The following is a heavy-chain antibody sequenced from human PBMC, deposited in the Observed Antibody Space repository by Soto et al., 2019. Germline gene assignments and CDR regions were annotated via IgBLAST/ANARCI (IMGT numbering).Heavy chain of an antibody. Sequence: QLQLQESGPGLVKPSETLSLTCTVSGGSISSSSYYWGWLRQPPGKGLEWIGSIYYSGSTYYNPALKSRVTISVDTAKNLFFQKLGLVLCAGTAVYYVRAAAGSSYCYGRMDVWGQGTTVTVSS. V-gene: IGHV4-39*01. CDR3: RAAAGSSYCYGRMDV. D-gene: IGHD3-10*01. J-gene: IGHJ6*02. CDR1: GGSISSSSYY. CDR2: IYYSGST.